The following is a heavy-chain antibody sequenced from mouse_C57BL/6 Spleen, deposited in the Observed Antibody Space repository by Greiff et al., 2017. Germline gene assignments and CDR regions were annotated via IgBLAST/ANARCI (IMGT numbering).Heavy chain of an antibody. V-gene: IGHV5-4*03. CDR1: GFTFSSYA. CDR2: ISDGGSYT. D-gene: IGHD1-1*01. Sequence: DVKLVESGGGLVKPGGSLKLSCAASGFTFSSYAMSWVRQTPEKRLEWVATISDGGSYTYYPDNVKGRFTISRDNAKNNLYLQMSHLKSEDTAMYYCARGYYGSSYGFAYWGQGTLVTVSA. CDR3: ARGYYGSSYGFAY. J-gene: IGHJ3*01.